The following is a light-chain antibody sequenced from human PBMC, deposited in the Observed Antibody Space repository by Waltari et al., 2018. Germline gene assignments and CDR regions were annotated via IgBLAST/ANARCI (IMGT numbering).Light chain of an antibody. CDR3: CSYAGRYTFV. CDR1: SSDVGRYNY. Sequence: QSALTQSRSVSGSPGQSVTISCTGTSSDVGRYNYVSWFQQYPGKAPKLMNYDVNKRPAGVHDRFSGSKSGNTASLTISGLQAEDEADYFCCSYAGRYTFVFGTGTTVTVL. CDR2: DVN. V-gene: IGLV2-11*01. J-gene: IGLJ1*01.